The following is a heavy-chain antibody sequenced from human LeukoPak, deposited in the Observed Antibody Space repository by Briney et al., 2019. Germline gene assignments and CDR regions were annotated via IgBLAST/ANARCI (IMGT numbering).Heavy chain of an antibody. Sequence: PSETLSLTCTVSGGSISSSSYYWGWLRQPPGRGLEWIGSIYYSGSTYYNPSLKSRVTISVDTSKNQFSLKLSSVTAADTAVYYCARGLYCSGGSCYYIQHWGQGTLVTVSS. CDR3: ARGLYCSGGSCYYIQH. V-gene: IGHV4-39*07. D-gene: IGHD2-15*01. CDR1: GGSISSSSYY. CDR2: IYYSGST. J-gene: IGHJ1*01.